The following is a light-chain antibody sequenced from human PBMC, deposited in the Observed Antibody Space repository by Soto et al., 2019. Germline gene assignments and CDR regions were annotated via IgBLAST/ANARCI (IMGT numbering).Light chain of an antibody. J-gene: IGLJ1*01. V-gene: IGLV2-14*01. CDR3: SSYTSSSTLDV. CDR1: SSDGGGYNY. Sequence: QSVLTQPAAVSGSPGQSITISCTGTSSDGGGYNYVSWYQQHPGKAPKLMIYEVSNRPSGVSTRFSGSKSGNTASLTISGLQAEDEADYYCSSYTSSSTLDVFGTGTKVTVL. CDR2: EVS.